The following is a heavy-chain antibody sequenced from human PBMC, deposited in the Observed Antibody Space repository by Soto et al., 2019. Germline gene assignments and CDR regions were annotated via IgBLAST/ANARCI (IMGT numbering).Heavy chain of an antibody. Sequence: GGSLRLSCAASGFTFSRYEMNWFRQAPGKGLEWVAYITGTGSTIYYADSVKGRFTISRDNANNSLYLQMNNLRADDTAVYYCARSRTTVVDYWGQGTQVTVSS. D-gene: IGHD4-17*01. V-gene: IGHV3-48*03. CDR3: ARSRTTVVDY. CDR2: ITGTGSTI. CDR1: GFTFSRYE. J-gene: IGHJ4*02.